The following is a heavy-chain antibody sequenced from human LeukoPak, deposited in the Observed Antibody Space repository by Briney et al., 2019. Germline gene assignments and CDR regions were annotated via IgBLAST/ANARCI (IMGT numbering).Heavy chain of an antibody. CDR1: GGSIRSSYYY. CDR3: ARHYGP. D-gene: IGHD3-10*01. J-gene: IGHJ5*02. V-gene: IGHV4-39*01. Sequence: PSETLSLTCTVPGGSIRSSYYYWGWIRQPPGKGLEWIGSIYDSGSTYYNPSLKSRVTISVDTSKNQFSLKLNSVTAADMAVYYCARHYGPWGQGTLVTVSS. CDR2: IYDSGST.